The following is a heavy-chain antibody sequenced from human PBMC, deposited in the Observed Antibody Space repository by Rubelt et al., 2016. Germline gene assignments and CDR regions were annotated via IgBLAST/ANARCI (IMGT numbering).Heavy chain of an antibody. Sequence: EVQLVESGGGLVQPGGSLRLSCAASGFIFSNCWMTWVRQAPGKGLEWVANINQDGSEKYYVDSVKGRFTISRDNAKNSLYLQMNSLRAEDTAVYFCASGGGNFDYWGQGTLVTVSS. V-gene: IGHV3-7*02. CDR1: GFIFSNCW. D-gene: IGHD1-14*01. J-gene: IGHJ4*02. CDR2: INQDGSEK. CDR3: ASGGGNFDY.